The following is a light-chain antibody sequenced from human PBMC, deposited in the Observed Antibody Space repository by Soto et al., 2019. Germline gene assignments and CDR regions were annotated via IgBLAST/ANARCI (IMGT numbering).Light chain of an antibody. V-gene: IGKV3-20*01. CDR1: QSLSSSS. Sequence: DMVLTHSPLSLSLSPVEISSLCCRPSQSLSSSSLAWYQQKVGQAPRLLIYGASRRAAGVPDRFSGSGSGTDFNLTISRLEPEDFAVFYCQQYGRSSRLSFGGGTKVDIK. J-gene: IGKJ4*01. CDR3: QQYGRSSRLS. CDR2: GAS.